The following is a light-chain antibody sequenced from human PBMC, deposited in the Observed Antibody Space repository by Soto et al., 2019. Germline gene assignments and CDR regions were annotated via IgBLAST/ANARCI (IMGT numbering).Light chain of an antibody. CDR3: ATWDDSLSGL. CDR2: TNN. V-gene: IGLV1-44*01. J-gene: IGLJ2*01. CDR1: SSNIGSNT. Sequence: QSVLTQPPSASGTPGQRVTISCSGSSSNIGSNTVNWYQQLPGTAPKLLIYTNNQRPSGVPDRFSGSKSGTSASLAISGLQCEDEADYYCATWDDSLSGLFGGGTKLTVL.